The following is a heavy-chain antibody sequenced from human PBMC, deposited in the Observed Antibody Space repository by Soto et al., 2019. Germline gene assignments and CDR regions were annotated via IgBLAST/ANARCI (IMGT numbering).Heavy chain of an antibody. J-gene: IGHJ4*02. CDR2: IKSQIEGGAT. Sequence: EVHLVESGGGLVKPGGSLRLSCTASGFTFSNAWMNWVRQAPGEGLEWVGRIKSQIEGGATDYASSVRGRFIISRDDSSSTLYLQMNSLRTEDTAVYYCTTAPWGSYVWGSYRGKYWAPGTLVTVSS. CDR3: TTAPWGSYVWGSYRGKY. CDR1: GFTFSNAW. V-gene: IGHV3-15*07. D-gene: IGHD3-16*01.